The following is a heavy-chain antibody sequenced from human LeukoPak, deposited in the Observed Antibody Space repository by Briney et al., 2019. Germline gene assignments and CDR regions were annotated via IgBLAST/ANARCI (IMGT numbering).Heavy chain of an antibody. CDR3: ARDKSDIYGSGSSFDY. V-gene: IGHV3-66*01. D-gene: IGHD3-10*01. Sequence: GGSLRLSCAASGFTVSSNYMSWVRQAPGKGLEWVSVIYSGGSTYYADSVKGRFTISRDNSKNTLYLQMNSLRAEDTAVYYCARDKSDIYGSGSSFDYWGQGTLVTVSS. CDR2: IYSGGST. CDR1: GFTVSSNY. J-gene: IGHJ4*02.